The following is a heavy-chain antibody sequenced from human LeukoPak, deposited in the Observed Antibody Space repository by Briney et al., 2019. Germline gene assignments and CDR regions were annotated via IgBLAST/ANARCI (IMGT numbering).Heavy chain of an antibody. V-gene: IGHV4-30-4*01. CDR3: ARVPVYSGTYFDY. CDR1: GGSISSGDYY. CDR2: IYYSGST. J-gene: IGHJ4*02. Sequence: SETLSLTCTVSGGSISSGDYYWSWLRQPPGKGLEWIGYIYYSGSTYFNPSLKSRATISVDTSKNQFSLKLSSVTAADTAVYYCARVPVYSGTYFDYWGQGTLVTVSS. D-gene: IGHD1-26*01.